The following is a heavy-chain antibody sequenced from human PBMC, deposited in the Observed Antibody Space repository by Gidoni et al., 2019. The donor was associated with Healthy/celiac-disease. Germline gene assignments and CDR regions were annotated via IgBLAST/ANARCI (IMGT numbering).Heavy chain of an antibody. CDR3: VREFHYYDSSGYYRYFDY. Sequence: EVQLVESGGGLVQPGGSMRLSWADSEFTFSGYWKHWVRPGPGKGLVWVSRIKSDGSSTTYADSVKGRFTISRDNANNTLYLQMNSLRAEDMAVYYCVREFHYYDSSGYYRYFDYWGQGTLVTVSS. CDR2: IKSDGSST. V-gene: IGHV3-74*01. J-gene: IGHJ4*02. D-gene: IGHD3-22*01. CDR1: EFTFSGYW.